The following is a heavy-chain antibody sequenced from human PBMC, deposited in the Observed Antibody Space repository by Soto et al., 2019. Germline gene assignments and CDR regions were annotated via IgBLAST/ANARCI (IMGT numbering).Heavy chain of an antibody. V-gene: IGHV5-51*03. J-gene: IGHJ4*02. CDR2: IDPGDSDT. CDR1: GYSVTSYW. CDR3: ARRNVSEGNLDY. Sequence: PGQSLKISCKGSGYSVTSYWIGWVRKMPWKGLEWMGIIDPGDSDTRYSPSFQGQVTISADTSISTAYLQWSSLKASDTAMYYCARRNVSEGNLDYWGQGTMVTVAS.